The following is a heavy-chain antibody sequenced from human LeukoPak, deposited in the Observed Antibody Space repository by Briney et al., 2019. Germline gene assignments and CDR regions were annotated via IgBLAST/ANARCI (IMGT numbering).Heavy chain of an antibody. J-gene: IGHJ4*02. D-gene: IGHD4-11*01. CDR1: GGSISSYY. V-gene: IGHV4-34*01. CDR3: YIMTTTNFDY. Sequence: PSETLSLTCTVSGGSISSYYWIWIRQPPGKGLEWIGEINHSGSTNYNPSLKSRVTISVDTSKNQFSLKLSSVTAADTAVYYCYIMTTTNFDYWGQGTLVTVSS. CDR2: INHSGST.